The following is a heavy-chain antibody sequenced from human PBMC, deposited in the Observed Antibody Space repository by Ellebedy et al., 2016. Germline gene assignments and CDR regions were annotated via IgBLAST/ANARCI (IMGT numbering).Heavy chain of an antibody. Sequence: GGSLRLSCAASGFTFDEYTMHWVRQGPGKGLEWVSLISWDGGSTDYGDSVKGRFTISRDNSKNSLYLQMNSLRTEDTALYYCAKDRAMAGLDAFDIWGQGTWVTVSS. CDR1: GFTFDEYT. CDR2: ISWDGGST. CDR3: AKDRAMAGLDAFDI. V-gene: IGHV3-43*01. J-gene: IGHJ3*02. D-gene: IGHD6-19*01.